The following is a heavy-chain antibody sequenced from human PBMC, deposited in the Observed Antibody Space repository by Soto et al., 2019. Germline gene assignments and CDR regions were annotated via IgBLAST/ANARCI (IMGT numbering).Heavy chain of an antibody. CDR2: ISSSSSYI. V-gene: IGHV3-21*01. Sequence: SGGSLRLSCAASGFTFSSYSMNWVRQAPGKGLEWVSSISSSSSYIYYADSVKGRFTISRDNAKNPLYLQMNSLRAEDTAVYYCARNRLGYCSSTSCPRGDVWGQGTTVTVSS. CDR3: ARNRLGYCSSTSCPRGDV. CDR1: GFTFSSYS. J-gene: IGHJ6*02. D-gene: IGHD2-2*01.